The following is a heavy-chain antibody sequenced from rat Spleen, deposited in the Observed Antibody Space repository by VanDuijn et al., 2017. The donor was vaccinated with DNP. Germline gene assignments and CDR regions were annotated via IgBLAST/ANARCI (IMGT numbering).Heavy chain of an antibody. J-gene: IGHJ1*01. D-gene: IGHD1-3*01. CDR1: GFTFSDYY. Sequence: EVQLVESGGGLVQPGRSLKLSCAASGFTFSDYYMAWVRQAPTEGLEWVASISPRGGSTYYRDSVKGRFIISRDNAKSTLYLQMDSLRSEDTATYYCARHGRVTTVATYWYFDFWGPGTMVTVSS. CDR2: ISPRGGST. CDR3: ARHGRVTTVATYWYFDF. V-gene: IGHV5S23*01.